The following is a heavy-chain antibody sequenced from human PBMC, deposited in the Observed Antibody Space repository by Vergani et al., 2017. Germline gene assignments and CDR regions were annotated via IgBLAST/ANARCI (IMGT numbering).Heavy chain of an antibody. V-gene: IGHV4-34*01. CDR1: GAAFNSYQ. CDR3: VRRDFWVGPRTFDF. J-gene: IGHJ3*01. CDR2: IDDKGKS. D-gene: IGHD3-3*01. Sequence: QVQLHQWGAGLLKTSETLSLTCAVSGAAFNSYQWTWIRQSPGRGLEWIGEIDDKGKSICNPTLKSRVTISVDNSKRHFSLHVTSVTAAVSAMYYCVRRDFWVGPRTFDFWGAGTPVTVSS.